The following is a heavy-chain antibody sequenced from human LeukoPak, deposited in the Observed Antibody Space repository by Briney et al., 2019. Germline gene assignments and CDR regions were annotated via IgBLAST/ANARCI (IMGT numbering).Heavy chain of an antibody. Sequence: GGSLRLSCAASGFTFSSYSMNWVRQAPGKGLEWVSSISSSSSYIYYADSVKGRFTISRDNAKNSLYLQMNSLRAEDTAVYYCASGSVSGATGAFDIWGQGTMVTVSS. J-gene: IGHJ3*02. CDR3: ASGSVSGATGAFDI. V-gene: IGHV3-21*01. CDR2: ISSSSSYI. D-gene: IGHD1-26*01. CDR1: GFTFSSYS.